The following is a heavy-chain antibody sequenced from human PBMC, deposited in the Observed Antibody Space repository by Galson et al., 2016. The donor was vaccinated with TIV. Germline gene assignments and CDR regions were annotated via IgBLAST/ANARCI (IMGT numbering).Heavy chain of an antibody. CDR3: ARFTWDLCAFEI. Sequence: CAISGDSVSSNSGAWNWLRQSPSRGLEWLGRTYHNSKWFNDYATSVKSRIIIISDTYKNQVSPQINSVTPEDTAVYYCARFTWDLCAFEIWGQGTMVTVSS. CDR1: GDSVSSNSGA. CDR2: TYHNSKWFN. J-gene: IGHJ3*02. D-gene: IGHD1-26*01. V-gene: IGHV6-1*01.